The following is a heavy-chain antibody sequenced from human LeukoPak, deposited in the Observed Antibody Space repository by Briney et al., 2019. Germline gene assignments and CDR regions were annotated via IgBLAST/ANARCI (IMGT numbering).Heavy chain of an antibody. CDR1: GFTFSSYE. J-gene: IGHJ4*02. CDR3: ARLQGSGSYYQTTDY. Sequence: GGSLRLSCAASGFTFSSYEMNWVRQAPGKGLEWVSYISRSGSTIYYADSVKGRFTISRDNAKNSLYLQMNSLRAEDTAVYYCARLQGSGSYYQTTDYWGQGTLVTVSS. V-gene: IGHV3-48*03. CDR2: ISRSGSTI. D-gene: IGHD3-10*02.